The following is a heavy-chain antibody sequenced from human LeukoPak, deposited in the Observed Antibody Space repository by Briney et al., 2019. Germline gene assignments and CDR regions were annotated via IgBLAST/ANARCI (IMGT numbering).Heavy chain of an antibody. J-gene: IGHJ5*02. V-gene: IGHV1-3*01. CDR2: INAGNGNT. CDR1: GYTFTSYA. D-gene: IGHD3-10*01. Sequence: ASVTVSCKASGYTFTSYAMYWVRQAPGQRLEWMGWINAGNGNTKYSQKFQGRVTIIRDTSASTAYMELSSLRSEDTAVYYCVRSSDGNWFDPWGQGTLVTVSS. CDR3: VRSSDGNWFDP.